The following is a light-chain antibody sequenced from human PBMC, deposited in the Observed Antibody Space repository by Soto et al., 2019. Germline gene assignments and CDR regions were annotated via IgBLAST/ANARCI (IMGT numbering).Light chain of an antibody. CDR2: GAS. Sequence: EVVMTQSPASLSASPGERVTLSCRASQNIRSSLAWYQQRPGQAPRLLIFGASTRAAGFPDRFSGSGSGTDFTLTISRLEPEAFEVYYCQQYGSSPRTVGQGTKVDIK. CDR1: QNIRSS. J-gene: IGKJ1*01. V-gene: IGKV3-20*01. CDR3: QQYGSSPRT.